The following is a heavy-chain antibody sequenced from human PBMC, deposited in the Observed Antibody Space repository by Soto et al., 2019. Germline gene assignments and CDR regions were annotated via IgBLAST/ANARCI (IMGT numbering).Heavy chain of an antibody. CDR2: ISSSSSYI. J-gene: IGHJ2*01. Sequence: GGSLRLSCAASGFTFSSYSMNWVRQAPGKGLEWVSSISSSSSYIYYADSVKGRFTISRDNAKNSLYLQMNSLRAEDTAVYYCARTAMIVVVITNYWYFDIWGRGTLVTGSS. V-gene: IGHV3-21*01. CDR1: GFTFSSYS. CDR3: ARTAMIVVVITNYWYFDI. D-gene: IGHD3-22*01.